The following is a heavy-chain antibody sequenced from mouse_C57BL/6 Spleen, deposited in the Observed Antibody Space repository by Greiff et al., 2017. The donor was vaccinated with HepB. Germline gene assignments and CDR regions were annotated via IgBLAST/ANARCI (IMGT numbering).Heavy chain of an antibody. D-gene: IGHD3-2*02. Sequence: EVQLQESGPGLVKPSQSLSLTCSVTGYSITSGYYWNWIRQFPGNKLEWMGYISYDGSNNYNPSLKNRISITRDTSKNQFFLKLNSVTTEDTATYYCARDLRLRCHYYAMDYWGQGTSVTVSS. V-gene: IGHV3-6*01. CDR2: ISYDGSN. J-gene: IGHJ4*01. CDR1: GYSITSGYY. CDR3: ARDLRLRCHYYAMDY.